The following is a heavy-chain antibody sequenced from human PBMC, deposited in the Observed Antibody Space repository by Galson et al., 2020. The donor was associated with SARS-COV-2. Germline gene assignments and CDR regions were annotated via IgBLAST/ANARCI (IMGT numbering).Heavy chain of an antibody. CDR3: ARSRAAAGGRVAFDI. D-gene: IGHD6-13*01. CDR2: ISTTSTYI. Sequence: GGSLRLSCAASGSIFSSYSMNWVSQTPGKGLGWVSSISTTSTYIYYSDSVKGRFTISRDNAENSLYLQMNSLRAEDTAVYYCARSRAAAGGRVAFDIWGQGTKVTVSS. J-gene: IGHJ3*02. V-gene: IGHV3-21*01. CDR1: GSIFSSYS.